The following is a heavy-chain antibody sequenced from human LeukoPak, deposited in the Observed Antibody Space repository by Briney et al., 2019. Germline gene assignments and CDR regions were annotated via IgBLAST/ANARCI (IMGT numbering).Heavy chain of an antibody. J-gene: IGHJ4*02. D-gene: IGHD3-22*01. CDR2: IIPIFGTA. V-gene: IGHV1-69*01. CDR3: ARGLLDYYDSSGYYPHVGYYFDY. Sequence: SVKVSCKASGGTFSSYAISWVRQAPGQGLEWMGGIIPIFGTANYARKFQGRVTITADESTSTAYMELSSLRSEDTAVYYCARGLLDYYDSSGYYPHVGYYFDYWGQGTLVTVSS. CDR1: GGTFSSYA.